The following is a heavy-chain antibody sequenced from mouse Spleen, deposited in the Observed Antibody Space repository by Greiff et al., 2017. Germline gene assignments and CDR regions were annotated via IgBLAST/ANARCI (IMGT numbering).Heavy chain of an antibody. CDR3: ARHEAYSNYEIFAY. CDR2: INSNGGST. V-gene: IGHV5-6-2*01. D-gene: IGHD2-5*01. J-gene: IGHJ3*01. CDR1: GFTFSSYA. Sequence: EVQRVESGGGLVKPGGSLKLSCAASGFTFSSYAMSWVRQTPEKRLEWVAAINSNGGSTYYPDTVKDRFTISRDNAKNTLYLQMSSLRSEDTALYYCARHEAYSNYEIFAYWGQGTLVTVSA.